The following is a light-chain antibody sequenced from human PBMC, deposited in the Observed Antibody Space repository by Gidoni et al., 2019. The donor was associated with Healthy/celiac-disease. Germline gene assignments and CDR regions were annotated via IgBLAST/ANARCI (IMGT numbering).Light chain of an antibody. J-gene: IGKJ1*01. CDR3: QQYNNWPRT. CDR1: QSVSSN. CDR2: GAS. Sequence: EIVMTQSPATLSVSPGERATLSCRASQSVSSNLAWYQQKPGQAPRLLIYGASTRATGTPARFSGRGSGTEFTLTISSLQSEDFAVYYCQQYNNWPRTFGQXTKVEIK. V-gene: IGKV3-15*01.